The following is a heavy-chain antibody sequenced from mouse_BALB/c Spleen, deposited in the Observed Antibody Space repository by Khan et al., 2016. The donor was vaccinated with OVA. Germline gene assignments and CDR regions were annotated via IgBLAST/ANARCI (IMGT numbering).Heavy chain of an antibody. V-gene: IGHV1S132*01. CDR3: ARGYFGNYEFVY. CDR2: IFPGTGTT. CDR1: GYTFTNYW. J-gene: IGHJ3*01. D-gene: IGHD2-1*01. Sequence: VKLKESGAELVKPGASVKLSCKTSGYTFTNYWIQWIKQRPGQGLGWIGQIFPGTGTTYYNQNFEGKATLTVDTSSNTAYMHLSSLTSEASAVYFCARGYFGNYEFVYWGQGTLVTVSP.